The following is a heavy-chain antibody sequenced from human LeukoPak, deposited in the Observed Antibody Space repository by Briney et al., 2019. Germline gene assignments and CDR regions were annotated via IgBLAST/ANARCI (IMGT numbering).Heavy chain of an antibody. CDR3: ARDLLGSSGWSNWFDP. CDR2: IKQDGSVK. CDR1: GFTFSSYW. D-gene: IGHD6-19*01. V-gene: IGHV3-7*01. Sequence: GGSLRLSCAASGFTFSSYWMSWVRQAPGKGLEWVANIKQDGSVKYYVDSVQGRFTISRDNAKNPLYLQMNSLRAEDTAVYYCARDLLGSSGWSNWFDPWGQGNLVTVSS. J-gene: IGHJ5*02.